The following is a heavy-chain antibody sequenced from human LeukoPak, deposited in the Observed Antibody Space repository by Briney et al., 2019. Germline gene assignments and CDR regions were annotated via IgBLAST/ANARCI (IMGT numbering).Heavy chain of an antibody. V-gene: IGHV1-69*04. CDR3: ASPLKIYYDGSGPTRETEFQH. Sequence: SVKVSCKASGGTFSSYAISWVRQAPGQGLEWMGRIIPIFGIANYAQKFQGRATITADKSTSTAYMELSSLRSEDTAVYYCASPLKIYYDGSGPTRETEFQHWGQGTLVTVSS. D-gene: IGHD3-22*01. CDR2: IIPIFGIA. CDR1: GGTFSSYA. J-gene: IGHJ1*01.